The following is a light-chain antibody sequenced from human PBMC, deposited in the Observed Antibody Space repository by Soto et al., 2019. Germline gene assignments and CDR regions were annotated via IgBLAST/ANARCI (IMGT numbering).Light chain of an antibody. Sequence: LTQSAATLSLPAGESATISCRASKSVNKFLAGYQQRPGQPPRLLMFDSSNRATGVPLRFSGSVSGTVFTLTIDSLEPDDSVVYYCQQRNHWPPITCGQGTRLEIK. V-gene: IGKV3-11*01. CDR3: QQRNHWPPIT. CDR1: KSVNKF. J-gene: IGKJ5*01. CDR2: DSS.